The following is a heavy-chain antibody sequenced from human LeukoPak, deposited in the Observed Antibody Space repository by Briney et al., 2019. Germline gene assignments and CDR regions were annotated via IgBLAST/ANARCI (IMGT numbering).Heavy chain of an antibody. CDR2: ISSSGSTI. D-gene: IGHD3-22*01. CDR1: GFTFSDYY. J-gene: IGHJ4*02. Sequence: GGSLRLSCVASGFTFSDYYMSWIRQAPGKGLEWVSYISSSGSTIYYADSVKGRFTISRDNAKNSLYLQMNSLRAEDTAVYYCAREGAYYYDSFLDYWGQGTLVTVSS. V-gene: IGHV3-11*01. CDR3: AREGAYYYDSFLDY.